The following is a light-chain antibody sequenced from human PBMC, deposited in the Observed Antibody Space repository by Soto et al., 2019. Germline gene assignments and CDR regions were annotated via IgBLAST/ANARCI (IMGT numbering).Light chain of an antibody. CDR3: SSYTSSTTLI. CDR2: EVT. V-gene: IGLV2-14*01. J-gene: IGLJ2*01. CDR1: SSDVGGYNY. Sequence: QSALTQPASVSGSPGQSITISCSGTSSDVGGYNYVSWYQQHPGKAPKLMMYEVTNRPSGVSDRFSGSKSGNTASLPISGLQAEDEADYFCSSYTSSTTLIFGGGTKLTVL.